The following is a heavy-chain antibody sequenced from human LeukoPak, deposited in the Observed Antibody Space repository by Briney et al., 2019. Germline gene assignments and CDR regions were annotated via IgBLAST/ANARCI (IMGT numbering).Heavy chain of an antibody. CDR2: ISYDGSNK. V-gene: IGHV3-30-3*01. CDR3: ARDLSPHMVVAALFDY. D-gene: IGHD2-15*01. J-gene: IGHJ4*02. Sequence: GGSLRLSCAASGFTFSSYALHWVRQAPGKGLEWVAVISYDGSNKYYADSVKGRFTISRDNSKNTLYLQMNSLRAEDTAVYYCARDLSPHMVVAALFDYWGQGTLVTVSS. CDR1: GFTFSSYA.